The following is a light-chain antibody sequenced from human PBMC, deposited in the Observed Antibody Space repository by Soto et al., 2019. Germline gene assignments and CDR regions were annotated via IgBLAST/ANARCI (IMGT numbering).Light chain of an antibody. CDR1: QSVSSSY. V-gene: IGKV3-20*01. Sequence: EIVLTQSPGTLFLSPGERATLSCRASQSVSSSYLAWYQQKPGQAPRLLIYGASGRATGIPDRFSGSGSGTDFTLTIIRLEPEDFAVYYCQQYPGYTFGQGTKLEIK. CDR3: QQYPGYT. J-gene: IGKJ2*01. CDR2: GAS.